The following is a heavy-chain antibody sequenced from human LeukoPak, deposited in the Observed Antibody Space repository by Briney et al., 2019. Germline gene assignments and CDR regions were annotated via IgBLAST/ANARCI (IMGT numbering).Heavy chain of an antibody. Sequence: GGSLRLSCAASGFNFRNYGMYWVRQAPGKGLEWVGRTRDKARGYRTEYAASVKGRFTISRDDSKTLVYLQMNSLKIEDTAVYYCARDGQEGDNSAFDIWGQGTVVTVYS. D-gene: IGHD3-22*01. CDR1: GFNFRNYG. V-gene: IGHV3-72*01. CDR3: ARDGQEGDNSAFDI. CDR2: TRDKARGYRT. J-gene: IGHJ3*02.